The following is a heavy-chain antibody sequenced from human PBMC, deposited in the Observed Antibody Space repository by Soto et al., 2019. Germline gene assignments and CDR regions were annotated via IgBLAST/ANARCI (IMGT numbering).Heavy chain of an antibody. D-gene: IGHD3-3*01. J-gene: IGHJ2*01. V-gene: IGHV1-18*01. CDR1: GYTFTSYG. CDR3: ARSSRYDFWSGYLYWYFDL. CDR2: ISAYNGNT. Sequence: ASVKVSCKASGYTFTSYGSSWVRQAPGQGLEWMGWISAYNGNTNYAQKLQGRVTMTTDTSTSTAYMELRSLRSDDTAVYYCARSSRYDFWSGYLYWYFDLWGRGTLVTVSS.